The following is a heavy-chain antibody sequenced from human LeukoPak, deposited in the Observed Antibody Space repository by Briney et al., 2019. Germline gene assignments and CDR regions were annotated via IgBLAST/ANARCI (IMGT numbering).Heavy chain of an antibody. V-gene: IGHV3-9*01. D-gene: IGHD5-18*01. CDR1: GFTFDDYA. CDR2: ISWNSGSI. J-gene: IGHJ4*02. CDR3: ARLYTGIYDY. Sequence: PGGSLRLSCAAAGFTFDDYAMHWVRQAPGKGLEWVSGISWNSGSIGYADSVKGRFTISRDNAKNSLYLQMNSLRAEDTAVYYCARLYTGIYDYWGQGTLVTVSS.